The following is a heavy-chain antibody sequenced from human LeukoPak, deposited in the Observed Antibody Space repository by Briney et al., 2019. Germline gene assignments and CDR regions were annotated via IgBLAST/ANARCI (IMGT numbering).Heavy chain of an antibody. CDR2: IKRDGSET. Sequence: PGGSLRLSCATSGFTFSTFWMTWVRQAPGKGLEWVGNIKRDGSETYYVASVRGRFTISRDNAKNSLYLQMNSLRAEDTAVYFCARERETYNDYWGQGTLVTVSS. CDR1: GFTFSTFW. V-gene: IGHV3-7*01. CDR3: ARERETYNDY. D-gene: IGHD1-1*01. J-gene: IGHJ4*02.